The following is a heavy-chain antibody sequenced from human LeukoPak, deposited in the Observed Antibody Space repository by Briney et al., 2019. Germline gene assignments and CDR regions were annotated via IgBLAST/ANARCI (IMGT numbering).Heavy chain of an antibody. J-gene: IGHJ6*02. D-gene: IGHD2-21*02. V-gene: IGHV3-30-3*01. Sequence: GGSLRLSCAASGFTFSSYAMHWVRQAPGKGLEWVAVISYDGSNKYYADSVKGRFTISRDNSKNTLYLQMNSLRAEDTAIYYCAKDRAGGDYYYFYGMDVWGQGTTVTVSS. CDR1: GFTFSSYA. CDR3: AKDRAGGDYYYFYGMDV. CDR2: ISYDGSNK.